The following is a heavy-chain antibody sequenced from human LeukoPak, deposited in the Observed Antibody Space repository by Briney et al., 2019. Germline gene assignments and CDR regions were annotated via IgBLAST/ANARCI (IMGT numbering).Heavy chain of an antibody. CDR3: ARALFGNYGRVFFSEFDN. CDR1: GYTFTSYG. V-gene: IGHV1-18*01. CDR2: IRLSNNDT. Sequence: GASVKVSCKASGYTFTSYGITWVRQAPGQGLEWMGWIRLSNNDTEYAQKIQGRVTMTTDTSTSTAYMELRSLRSDDTAVYYYARALFGNYGRVFFSEFDNWGQGTLVTVSS. J-gene: IGHJ4*02. D-gene: IGHD4-11*01.